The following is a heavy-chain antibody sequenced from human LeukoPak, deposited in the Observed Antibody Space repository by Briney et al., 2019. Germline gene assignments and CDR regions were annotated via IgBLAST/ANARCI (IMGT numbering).Heavy chain of an antibody. CDR1: GYTFTRYY. CDR3: ARVHASGSSDY. J-gene: IGHJ4*02. Sequence: ASVKVSCKASGYTFTRYYMHWVRQAPGQGLEWMGWINPNSGGTNYAQKFQGRVTMTRDTSISTAYMELSRLRSDDTAVYSCARVHASGSSDYWGQGTLVTVSS. CDR2: INPNSGGT. D-gene: IGHD3-10*01. V-gene: IGHV1-2*02.